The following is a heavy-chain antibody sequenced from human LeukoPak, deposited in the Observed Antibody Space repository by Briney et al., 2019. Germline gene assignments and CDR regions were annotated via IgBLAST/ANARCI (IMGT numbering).Heavy chain of an antibody. CDR3: ARASRAYYYYYGMDV. D-gene: IGHD2-2*01. CDR1: GGSISSYY. CDR2: IYYSGST. V-gene: IGHV4-59*01. J-gene: IGHJ6*02. Sequence: SETPSLTCTVSGGSISSYYWSWIRQPPGKGLEWIGYIYYSGSTNYNPSLKSRVTISVDTSKNQFSLKLSSVTAADTAVYYCARASRAYYYYYGMDVWGQGTTVTVSS.